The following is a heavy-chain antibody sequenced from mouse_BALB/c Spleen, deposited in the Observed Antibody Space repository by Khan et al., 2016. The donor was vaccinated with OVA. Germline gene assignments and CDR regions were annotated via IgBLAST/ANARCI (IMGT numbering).Heavy chain of an antibody. V-gene: IGHV3-8*02. Sequence: EVQLQESGPSLVKPSQTLSLTCSVTGDSITSGYWNWIRKFPGNKLEYMGYIIYTGYTYYNPSLQSRISITRHTSKNKHYLQLNSVTDEDTSTYYCARSTYRYAFVYWGQGTLVTVSA. CDR2: IIYTGYT. CDR3: ARSTYRYAFVY. D-gene: IGHD2-12*01. J-gene: IGHJ3*01. CDR1: GDSITSGY.